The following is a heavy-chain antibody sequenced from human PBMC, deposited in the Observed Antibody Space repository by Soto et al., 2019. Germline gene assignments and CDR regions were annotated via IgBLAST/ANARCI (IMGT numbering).Heavy chain of an antibody. Sequence: SETRSLTCAVSSGSISSNWWSWVRQPPGKGLEWIGEIYHSGMTNYNPSLNSRVTISVDKSKNHFSLDLSSVTAADTAVYYCSSQTYSYAWHHWGQGIQVTVSS. J-gene: IGHJ5*02. CDR1: SGSISSNW. CDR3: SSQTYSYAWHH. CDR2: IYHSGMT. V-gene: IGHV4-4*02. D-gene: IGHD5-18*01.